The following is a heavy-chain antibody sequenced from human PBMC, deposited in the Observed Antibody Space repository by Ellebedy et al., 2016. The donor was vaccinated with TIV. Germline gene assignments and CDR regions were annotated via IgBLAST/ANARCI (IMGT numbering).Heavy chain of an antibody. CDR3: ATDGSYGDYLSPTHAFVI. J-gene: IGHJ3*02. CDR2: IRQVGSER. V-gene: IGHV3-7*01. D-gene: IGHD4-17*01. CDR1: GFSFSNYW. Sequence: GGSLRLSCGASGFSFSNYWMSWVRQAPGKGLEWVANIRQVGSERYYVDSVKGRFTISRDNAKTSLYLHLNSLRAEDTAMYYCATDGSYGDYLSPTHAFVIWGQGTMVTVSS.